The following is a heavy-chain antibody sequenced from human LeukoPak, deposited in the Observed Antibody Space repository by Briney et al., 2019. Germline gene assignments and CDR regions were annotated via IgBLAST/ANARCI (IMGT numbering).Heavy chain of an antibody. Sequence: GGSLRLSCAASKFTFSDYWMTWVRQAPGKGPEWVAYINQLGNDKRYLDSVKGRFTISRDNAKNSLYLQMTSLRVDDTAVYYCARGTYYYEFWGQGTLVTVSS. D-gene: IGHD3-22*01. CDR2: INQLGNDK. V-gene: IGHV3-7*04. CDR3: ARGTYYYEF. J-gene: IGHJ4*02. CDR1: KFTFSDYW.